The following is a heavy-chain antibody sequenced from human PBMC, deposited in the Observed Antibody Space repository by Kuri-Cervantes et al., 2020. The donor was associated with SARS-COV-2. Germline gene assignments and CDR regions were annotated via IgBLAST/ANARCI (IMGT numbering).Heavy chain of an antibody. Sequence: GESLKISCAASGFTFSSYWISWVRQAPGKGLEWVANIKQDGSEKYYVYSVKGRFTVSRDNAKNSLYRQMNSLRPEDTAVYYCARARGYCTNGVCYLWFDPWGQGTLVTVSS. D-gene: IGHD2-8*01. CDR2: IKQDGSEK. CDR3: ARARGYCTNGVCYLWFDP. J-gene: IGHJ5*02. CDR1: GFTFSSYW. V-gene: IGHV3-7*03.